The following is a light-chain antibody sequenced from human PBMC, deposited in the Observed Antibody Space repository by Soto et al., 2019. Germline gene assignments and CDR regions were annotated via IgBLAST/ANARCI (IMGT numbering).Light chain of an antibody. V-gene: IGLV3-21*02. CDR3: QVWDSSSDWV. J-gene: IGLJ3*02. Sequence: SYELTQPPSVSVAPGQTARITCGGNNIGSKSVHWYQQKPGQAPVLVVYDDIDRPSGIPERFSGSNSGNTATLTISRVEAGDEADYYCQVWDSSSDWVFGGGTQVTVL. CDR2: DDI. CDR1: NIGSKS.